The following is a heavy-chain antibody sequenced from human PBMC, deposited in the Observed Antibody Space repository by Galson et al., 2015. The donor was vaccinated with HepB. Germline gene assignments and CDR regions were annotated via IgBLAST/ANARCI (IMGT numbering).Heavy chain of an antibody. V-gene: IGHV3-7*03. J-gene: IGHJ4*02. D-gene: IGHD2-2*01. Sequence: SLRLSCAASGFTFIKYWMTWVRQAPGKGLEWVANIKKDGSAIFYVDSVKGRFTISRDDASNSLYLQMNSLRAEDTAVYYCARDGRDSEYATFDYWGQGSLVTVSS. CDR2: IKKDGSAI. CDR3: ARDGRDSEYATFDY. CDR1: GFTFIKYW.